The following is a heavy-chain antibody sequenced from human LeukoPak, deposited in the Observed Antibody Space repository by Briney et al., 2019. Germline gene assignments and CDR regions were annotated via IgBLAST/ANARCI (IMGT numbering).Heavy chain of an antibody. J-gene: IGHJ4*02. CDR3: ARQLPTAAADTRGYFGY. V-gene: IGHV4-39*01. CDR1: GGSISPISSSTYY. CDR2: LFYGENT. Sequence: SETLSLTCTVSGGSISPISSSTYYWGWIRQAPGKDLEWIGSLFYGENTHYNPFLKSRATLSVDASNNQFSLKLTSVTAADAAVYFCARQLPTAAADTRGYFGYWGQGTVVTVSS. D-gene: IGHD6-25*01.